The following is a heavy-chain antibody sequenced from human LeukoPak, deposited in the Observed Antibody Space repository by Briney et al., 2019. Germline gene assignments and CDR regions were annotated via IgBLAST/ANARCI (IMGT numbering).Heavy chain of an antibody. D-gene: IGHD2-2*02. CDR3: AKTYRDCSSTSCYNY. CDR1: GFTFSSYA. V-gene: IGHV3-23*01. CDR2: ISGSGDST. Sequence: PGGSLRLSCAASGFTFSSYAMSWVRQAPGKGLEWVSGISGSGDSTYYADSVKGRFTISRDNSKNTLYLQMNSLRAEDTAVYYCAKTYRDCSSTSCYNYWGQGTLVTVSS. J-gene: IGHJ4*02.